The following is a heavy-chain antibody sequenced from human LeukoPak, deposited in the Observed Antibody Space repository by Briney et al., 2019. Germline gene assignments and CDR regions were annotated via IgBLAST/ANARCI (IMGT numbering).Heavy chain of an antibody. CDR2: INHSGST. Sequence: SETLSLTCAVNGGSFSGYYWSWIRQPPGKGLEWIGEINHSGSTNYNPSLKSRVTISVDTSKNQFSLKLSSVTAADTAVYYCARKRGYSYGYSYWGQGTLVTVSS. CDR1: GGSFSGYY. D-gene: IGHD5-18*01. CDR3: ARKRGYSYGYSY. J-gene: IGHJ4*02. V-gene: IGHV4-34*01.